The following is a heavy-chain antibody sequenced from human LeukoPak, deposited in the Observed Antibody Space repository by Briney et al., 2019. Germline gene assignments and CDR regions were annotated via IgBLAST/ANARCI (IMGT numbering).Heavy chain of an antibody. CDR2: ISGSGGST. V-gene: IGHV3-23*01. CDR3: AKTTAGYSSGRYPGWPVDY. D-gene: IGHD6-19*01. Sequence: GGSLRLSCAASGFTFGSYAMDWVRQAPGKVLEWVSGISGSGGSTFYADSVKGRFTISRDNSENTVYLQMNSLRADDTAVYYCAKTTAGYSSGRYPGWPVDYWGQGTLVTVSS. J-gene: IGHJ4*02. CDR1: GFTFGSYA.